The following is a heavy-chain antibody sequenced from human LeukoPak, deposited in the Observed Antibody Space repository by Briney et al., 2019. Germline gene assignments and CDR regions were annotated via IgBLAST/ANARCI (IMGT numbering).Heavy chain of an antibody. V-gene: IGHV1-8*03. CDR1: GYTFTSYD. J-gene: IGHJ4*02. CDR3: ARGDVEVPAAQQFDY. CDR2: MNPNSGNT. Sequence: GASVKVSCKASGYTFTSYDINWVRQATGQGLEWMGWMNPNSGNTGYAQKFQGRVTITRNTSISTAYMELSSLRSEDTAVYYCARGDVEVPAAQQFDYWGQGTLVTVSS. D-gene: IGHD2-2*01.